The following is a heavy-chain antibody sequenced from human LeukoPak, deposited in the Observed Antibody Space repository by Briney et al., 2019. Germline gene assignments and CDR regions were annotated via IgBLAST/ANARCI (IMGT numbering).Heavy chain of an antibody. V-gene: IGHV3-23*01. CDR2: ISGSGGST. Sequence: SGGSLRLSCAASGFTFSSYAMSWVRQAPGKGLEWVSAISGSGGSTYYADSVKGRFTISRDNSKNTLYLQMNSLRAEDTAVYYCAKCYSGYDDGWYFDYWGQGTLVTVSS. CDR1: GFTFSSYA. CDR3: AKCYSGYDDGWYFDY. J-gene: IGHJ4*02. D-gene: IGHD5-12*01.